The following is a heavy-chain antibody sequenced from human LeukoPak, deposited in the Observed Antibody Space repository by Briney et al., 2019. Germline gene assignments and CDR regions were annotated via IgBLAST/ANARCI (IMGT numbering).Heavy chain of an antibody. D-gene: IGHD3-10*01. V-gene: IGHV4-39*01. CDR3: ARHSGSGSLSRPFDP. CDR2: IYYTGST. J-gene: IGHJ5*02. CDR1: GGSVTSGGFY. Sequence: SETLSLTCSVSGGSVTSGGFYWGWLRKPPGKGPEWIATIYYTGSTYYNPSLQSRVTISIDTSKNQFSLRLTSVTATDTAVYHCARHSGSGSLSRPFDPWGQGTLVTLS.